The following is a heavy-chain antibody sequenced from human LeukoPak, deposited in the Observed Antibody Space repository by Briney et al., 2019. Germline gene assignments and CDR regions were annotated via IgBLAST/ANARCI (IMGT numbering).Heavy chain of an antibody. J-gene: IGHJ5*02. Sequence: ASVEVSCKASGYTFTGYYMHWVRQAPGQGLEWMGWINPNSGGTNYAQKFQGRVTMTRDTSISTAYMELSRLRSDDTAVYYCARDSAAAAGDRFDPWGQGTLVTVSS. CDR1: GYTFTGYY. D-gene: IGHD6-13*01. CDR3: ARDSAAAAGDRFDP. V-gene: IGHV1-2*02. CDR2: INPNSGGT.